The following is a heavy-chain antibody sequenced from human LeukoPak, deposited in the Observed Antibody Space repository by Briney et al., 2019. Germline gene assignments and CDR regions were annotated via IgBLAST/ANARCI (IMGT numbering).Heavy chain of an antibody. J-gene: IGHJ6*02. CDR1: GFTFDDYA. V-gene: IGHV3-9*01. CDR3: AKEADGMDV. Sequence: GGSLRLSCAASGFTFDDYAMHWVRQAPGKGLEWFSGISWNSGSIGYADSVKGRFTISRDNAKNSLYLQMNSLRAEDTALYYCAKEADGMDVWGQGTTVTVSS. D-gene: IGHD6-25*01. CDR2: ISWNSGSI.